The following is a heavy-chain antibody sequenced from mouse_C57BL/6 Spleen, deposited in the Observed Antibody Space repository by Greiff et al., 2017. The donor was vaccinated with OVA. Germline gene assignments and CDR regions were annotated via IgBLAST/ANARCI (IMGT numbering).Heavy chain of an antibody. D-gene: IGHD2-3*01. J-gene: IGHJ2*01. CDR1: GFTFSDYG. CDR2: ISSGSSTI. Sequence: DVKLVESGGGLVKPGGSLKLSCAASGFTFSDYGMHWVRQAPEKGLEWVAYISSGSSTIYYADTVKGRFTISRDNAKNTLFLQMTSLRSEDTAMYYCARGSYDGSLDYWGQGTTLTVSS. CDR3: ARGSYDGSLDY. V-gene: IGHV5-17*01.